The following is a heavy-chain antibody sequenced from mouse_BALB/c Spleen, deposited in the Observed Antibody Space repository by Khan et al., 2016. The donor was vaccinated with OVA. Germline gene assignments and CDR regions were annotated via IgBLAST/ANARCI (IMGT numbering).Heavy chain of an antibody. J-gene: IGHJ3*01. Sequence: VQLKESGGGLVKPGGSLKLSCAAPGFTFSNYGVSWVRQTPEKRLEWVASISSGDTTYYPDSVKGRFTISRDNARNILYLQMSSLRSEDTAMYYCARDYWFAYWGQGTLVTVSA. V-gene: IGHV5-6-5*01. CDR2: ISSGDTT. CDR3: ARDYWFAY. CDR1: GFTFSNYG.